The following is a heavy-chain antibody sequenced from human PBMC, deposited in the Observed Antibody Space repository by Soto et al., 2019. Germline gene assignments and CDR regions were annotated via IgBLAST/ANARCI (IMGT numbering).Heavy chain of an antibody. CDR1: GGTFSSYA. V-gene: IGHV1-69*13. CDR3: ARDDSCSSTSCPRPYYYYGMDV. Sequence: SVKVSCKASGGTFSSYAISWVRQAPGQGLEWMGGIIPIFGTANYAQKFQGRVTITADESTSTAYMELSSLRSEDTAVYYCARDDSCSSTSCPRPYYYYGMDVWGQGTTVTVSS. CDR2: IIPIFGTA. J-gene: IGHJ6*02. D-gene: IGHD2-2*01.